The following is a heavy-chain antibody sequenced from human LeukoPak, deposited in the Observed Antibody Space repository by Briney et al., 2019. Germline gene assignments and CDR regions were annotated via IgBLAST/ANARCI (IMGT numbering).Heavy chain of an antibody. Sequence: QPGGSLRLSCAASELTVSSDYMSWVRQAPGKGLEWVSTIYSGGGTYYADSVKGRFTISRDNSKKTLYLQMNSLRAEDTAVYYCARHYHGSSWYNYFHYWGQGTLVTVSS. V-gene: IGHV3-66*04. D-gene: IGHD6-13*01. CDR3: ARHYHGSSWYNYFHY. CDR2: IYSGGGT. J-gene: IGHJ4*02. CDR1: ELTVSSDY.